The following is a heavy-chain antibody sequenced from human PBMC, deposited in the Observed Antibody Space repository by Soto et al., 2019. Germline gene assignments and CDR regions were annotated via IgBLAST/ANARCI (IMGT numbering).Heavy chain of an antibody. D-gene: IGHD6-19*01. CDR1: GFTFRLYW. V-gene: IGHV3-74*03. CDR3: ARSYTSGWTEWFDP. Sequence: EVQLVESGGGLVRPGGSLGPSSPPSGFTFRLYWLHWARQDPGKGLRWVSRINCGGRSTTYADSLRGRFTISRDNAKNTLYLQMNSLRAEDTAVYYCARSYTSGWTEWFDPWGQGTLVTVSS. J-gene: IGHJ5*02. CDR2: INCGGRST.